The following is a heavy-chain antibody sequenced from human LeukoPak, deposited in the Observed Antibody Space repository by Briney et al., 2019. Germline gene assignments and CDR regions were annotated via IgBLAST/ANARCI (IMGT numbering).Heavy chain of an antibody. V-gene: IGHV1-2*02. CDR3: ARGRSSSWYNWFDP. CDR2: INPNSGGT. D-gene: IGHD6-13*01. Sequence: ASVEVSCKASGYTFTDYYINWVRQAPGQGLEWIGWINPNSGGTNYALKFQGRVTMTRDTSIRTAYMELSRLRSDDTAVYYCARGRSSSWYNWFDPWGQGTLVTVSS. CDR1: GYTFTDYY. J-gene: IGHJ5*02.